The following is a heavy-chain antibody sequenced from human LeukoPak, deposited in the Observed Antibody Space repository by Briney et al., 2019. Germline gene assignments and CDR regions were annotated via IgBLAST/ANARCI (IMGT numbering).Heavy chain of an antibody. CDR2: ISYDGSSK. J-gene: IGHJ4*02. Sequence: GVSLRLSCAASGFTFSSYGMHWVRQAPGKGLEWVAVISYDGSSKYYADSVKVRFTTSRDNSKNTVYLQMNSLRAEDTAVYYCAKDISGYYSWDYWGQGTLVTVSS. CDR3: AKDISGYYSWDY. V-gene: IGHV3-30*18. D-gene: IGHD5-12*01. CDR1: GFTFSSYG.